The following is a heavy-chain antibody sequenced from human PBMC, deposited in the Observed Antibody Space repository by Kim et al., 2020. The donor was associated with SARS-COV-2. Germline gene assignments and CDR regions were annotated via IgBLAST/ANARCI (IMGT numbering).Heavy chain of an antibody. Sequence: VSVKSRITINPDTSKNQFSLQLNSVTPEDTAVYYCARGVITFGGVNHFDYWGQGTLVTVSS. D-gene: IGHD3-16*01. CDR3: ARGVITFGGVNHFDY. V-gene: IGHV6-1*01. J-gene: IGHJ4*02.